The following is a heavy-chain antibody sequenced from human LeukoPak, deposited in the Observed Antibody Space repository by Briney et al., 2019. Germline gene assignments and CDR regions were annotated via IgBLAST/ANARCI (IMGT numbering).Heavy chain of an antibody. CDR1: GFTLNNYA. CDR3: AKDPEQLEAPYNWFDP. J-gene: IGHJ5*02. D-gene: IGHD5-18*01. Sequence: GGSLRLSCAASGFTLNNYAMSWVRQAPGKGLEWVSGIGGGGGSSYYADSVKGRFTISRDNSKNTLYLQMNSLRAEDTAVYYCAKDPEQLEAPYNWFDPWGQGTLVTVSS. CDR2: IGGGGGSS. V-gene: IGHV3-23*01.